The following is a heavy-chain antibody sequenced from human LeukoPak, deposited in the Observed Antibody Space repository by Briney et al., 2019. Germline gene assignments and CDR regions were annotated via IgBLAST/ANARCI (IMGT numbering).Heavy chain of an antibody. J-gene: IGHJ4*02. CDR3: AKDSLRYSSGWYDY. V-gene: IGHV3-23*01. D-gene: IGHD6-19*01. CDR1: GFTFSSYA. Sequence: GGSLRLSCAASGFTFSSYAMSWVRRAPGKGLEWVSAISGSGGSTYYADSVKGRFTISRDNSKNTLYLQMNSLRAEDMAVYYCAKDSLRYSSGWYDYWGQGTLVTVSS. CDR2: ISGSGGST.